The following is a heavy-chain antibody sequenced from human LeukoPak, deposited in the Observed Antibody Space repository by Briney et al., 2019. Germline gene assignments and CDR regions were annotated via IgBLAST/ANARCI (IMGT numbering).Heavy chain of an antibody. Sequence: ASVKVSCKASGYTFTSYGISWVRQAPGQGLEWMGWISAYNGNTNYAQKLQGRVTMTTDTSTSTAYMGLRSLRSEDTAVYYCARVSPKWEFLEWPLLAFDYWGQGTLVTVSS. V-gene: IGHV1-18*01. CDR3: ARVSPKWEFLEWPLLAFDY. D-gene: IGHD3-3*01. CDR2: ISAYNGNT. CDR1: GYTFTSYG. J-gene: IGHJ4*02.